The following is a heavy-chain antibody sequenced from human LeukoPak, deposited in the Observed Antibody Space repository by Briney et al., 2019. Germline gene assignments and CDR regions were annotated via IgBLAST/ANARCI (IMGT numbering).Heavy chain of an antibody. D-gene: IGHD6-19*01. CDR3: AGGQMFTSGGFDD. CDR1: GFSVSNKY. V-gene: IGHV3-53*01. J-gene: IGHJ4*02. Sequence: GGSLRLSCAASGFSVSNKYMSWVRQAPGKGLELVSVIYTGGDTYYADSVRGRFTISRDNSKNTVNLQMNSLRAEDTALYYCAGGQMFTSGGFDDWGQGTLVTVSS. CDR2: IYTGGDT.